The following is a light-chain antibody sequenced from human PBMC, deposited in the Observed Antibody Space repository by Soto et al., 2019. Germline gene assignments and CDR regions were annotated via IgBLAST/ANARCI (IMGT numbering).Light chain of an antibody. CDR1: SSGVGAYNY. Sequence: QSALTQPASVSGSPGQSITISCTGTSSGVGAYNYVSWYQQHPGKAPKLMIYEVSNRPSGVSNRFSGSKSGNTASLTISGLQAEDEGDYYCSSYTSGSTWVFGGGTKVTVL. J-gene: IGLJ3*02. CDR2: EVS. CDR3: SSYTSGSTWV. V-gene: IGLV2-14*01.